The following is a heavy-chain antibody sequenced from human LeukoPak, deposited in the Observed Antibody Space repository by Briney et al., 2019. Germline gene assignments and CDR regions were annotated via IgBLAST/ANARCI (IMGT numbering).Heavy chain of an antibody. CDR1: GFTFSRFA. J-gene: IGHJ4*02. CDR2: ISGSGSDT. D-gene: IGHD4-17*01. CDR3: AKDRYGDYSFEY. V-gene: IGHV3-23*01. Sequence: GGCLRLSCAASGFTFSRFAMSWVRQAPGKGLEWVSAISGSGSDTYYADSVKGRFTVSRDNSKNTLYLQMNSLGAEDTALYYCAKDRYGDYSFEYWGQGTLVTVSS.